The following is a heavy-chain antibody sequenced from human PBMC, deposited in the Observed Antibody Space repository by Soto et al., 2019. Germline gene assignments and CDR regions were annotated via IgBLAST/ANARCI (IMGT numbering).Heavy chain of an antibody. CDR1: GFTFRNYT. V-gene: IGHV3-21*06. D-gene: IGHD2-21*01. J-gene: IGHJ4*02. CDR3: ARDIASPGGDYFDS. CDR2: ISTGGAYM. Sequence: EVQLVESGGGLVKAGGSLRLFCTASGFTFRNYTMNWARQAPGKGLEWVSSISTGGAYMFYADSVKGRFTISRDNAQNSLFLQIDSPRAEDTAVYYCARDIASPGGDYFDSWGQGTLVTVSS.